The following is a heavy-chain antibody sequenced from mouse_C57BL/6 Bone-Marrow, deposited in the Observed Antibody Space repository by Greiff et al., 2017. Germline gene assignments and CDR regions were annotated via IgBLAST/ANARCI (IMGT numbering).Heavy chain of an antibody. Sequence: EVMLVESGGGLVKPGGSLKLSCAASGFTFSSYALPWVRETPEKRLEWVATISDGGSYTYYPDNVKGRFTISRDNAKNNLYLQMSHLKSEDTAMYYCARGSYDYDEGFDYWGQGTTLTVSS. CDR3: ARGSYDYDEGFDY. V-gene: IGHV5-4*03. J-gene: IGHJ2*01. CDR1: GFTFSSYA. D-gene: IGHD2-4*01. CDR2: ISDGGSYT.